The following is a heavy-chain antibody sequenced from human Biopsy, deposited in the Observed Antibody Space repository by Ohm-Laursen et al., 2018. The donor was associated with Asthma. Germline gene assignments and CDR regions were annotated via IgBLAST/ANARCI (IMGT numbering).Heavy chain of an antibody. CDR3: ARKAGSCISRNCYSMDF. D-gene: IGHD2-2*01. CDR2: INSVFGTT. CDR1: GGTFNTYV. V-gene: IGHV1-69*13. Sequence: ASVKVSCKSLGGTFNTYVIGWVRQAPGQGLEWMGGINSVFGTTTYPQKFQDRVTITADDSTSTVYMEVSSLRSEDTAVYYCARKAGSCISRNCYSMDFWGQGTLVTVSS. J-gene: IGHJ4*02.